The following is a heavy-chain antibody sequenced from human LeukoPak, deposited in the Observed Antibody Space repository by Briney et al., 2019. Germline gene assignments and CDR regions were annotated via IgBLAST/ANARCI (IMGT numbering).Heavy chain of an antibody. CDR3: ARDLGASTDYFDY. CDR1: GGTFSSYA. D-gene: IGHD1-26*01. V-gene: IGHV1-69*06. CDR2: IIPIFGTA. J-gene: IGHJ4*02. Sequence: ASVKVSCKASGGTFSSYAISWVRQAPGQGLEWMGGIIPIFGTANYAQKFQGRVTITADKSTSTAYMELRSLRSDDTAVYYCARDLGASTDYFDYWGQGTLVTVSS.